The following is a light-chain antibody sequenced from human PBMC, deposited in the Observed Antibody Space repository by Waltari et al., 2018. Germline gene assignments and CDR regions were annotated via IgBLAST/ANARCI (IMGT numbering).Light chain of an antibody. CDR1: SSDVGGYNY. CDR2: DVS. CDR3: CSYAGSNTFV. Sequence: QSALTQPASVSGSPGQSIPISCTGTSSDVGGYNYVSWYQQHPGKAPKVMIYDVSKRPSGVSNRFSGSKSGNTASLTISGLQAEDETDYYCCSYAGSNTFVFGTGTKVTVL. J-gene: IGLJ1*01. V-gene: IGLV2-23*02.